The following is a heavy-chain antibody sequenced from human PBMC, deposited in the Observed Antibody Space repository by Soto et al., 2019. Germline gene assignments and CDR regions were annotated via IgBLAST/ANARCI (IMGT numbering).Heavy chain of an antibody. CDR2: ISSSGSTI. D-gene: IGHD3-3*01. CDR1: GFTFSDYY. J-gene: IGHJ4*02. Sequence: GGSLRLSCAASGFTFSDYYMSWIRQAPGKGLEWVSYISSSGSTIYYADSVKGRFTISRDNAKNSLYLQMNSLRAEDTAVYYCAREKSYYDFWSGYSPQIDYWGQGTLVTVSS. V-gene: IGHV3-11*01. CDR3: AREKSYYDFWSGYSPQIDY.